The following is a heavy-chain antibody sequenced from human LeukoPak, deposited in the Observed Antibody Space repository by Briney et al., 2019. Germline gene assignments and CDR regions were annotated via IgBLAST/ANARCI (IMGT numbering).Heavy chain of an antibody. D-gene: IGHD1-7*01. CDR2: IYYSGST. J-gene: IGHJ3*02. CDR3: ARWTGTTIYDAFDI. CDR1: GGSFSGYY. Sequence: PSETLSLTCAVYGGSFSGYYWSWIRQPPGKGLEWIGSIYYSGSTYYNPSLKSRVTISVDTSKNQFSLKRSSVTAADTAVYYCARWTGTTIYDAFDIWGQGTMVTVSS. V-gene: IGHV4-34*01.